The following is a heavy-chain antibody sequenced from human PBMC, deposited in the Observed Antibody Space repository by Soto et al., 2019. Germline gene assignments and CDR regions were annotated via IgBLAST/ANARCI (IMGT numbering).Heavy chain of an antibody. D-gene: IGHD3-3*01. CDR2: ISYDGSNK. Sequence: TGGSLRLSCAASGFTFSSYGMHWVRQAPGKGLEWVAVISYDGSNKYYADSVKGRFTISRDNSKNTLYLQMNSLRAEDTAVYYCAKDKESRTIQGDYYYYGMDVWGQGTTVTVSS. V-gene: IGHV3-30*18. CDR3: AKDKESRTIQGDYYYYGMDV. J-gene: IGHJ6*02. CDR1: GFTFSSYG.